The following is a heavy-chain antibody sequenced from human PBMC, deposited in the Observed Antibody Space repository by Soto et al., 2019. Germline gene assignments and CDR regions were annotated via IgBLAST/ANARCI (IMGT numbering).Heavy chain of an antibody. CDR2: ISAYNGNT. CDR3: ARAPWKWELLRGYYYYYGMDV. CDR1: GYTFTSYG. Sequence: GASVKVSCKASGYTFTSYGISWVRQAPGQVLECMGWISAYNGNTNYAQKLQGRVTMTTDTSTSTAYMELRSLRSDDTAVYYCARAPWKWELLRGYYYYYGMDVWGQGTTVNVSS. J-gene: IGHJ6*02. D-gene: IGHD1-26*01. V-gene: IGHV1-18*04.